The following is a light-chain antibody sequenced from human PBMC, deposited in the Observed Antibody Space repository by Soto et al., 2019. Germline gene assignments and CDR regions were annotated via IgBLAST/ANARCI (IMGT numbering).Light chain of an antibody. CDR3: QQYYSYPPIT. Sequence: IQMTQSPSSVSASVGDTVTITCRASQAVSTWLAWYQQKPGGAPKLLIYATSTLQSGVPSRFSGSGSGTEFTLTISSLQPDDFATYYCQQYYSYPPITFGQGTRLAIK. J-gene: IGKJ5*01. CDR2: ATS. V-gene: IGKV1-12*01. CDR1: QAVSTW.